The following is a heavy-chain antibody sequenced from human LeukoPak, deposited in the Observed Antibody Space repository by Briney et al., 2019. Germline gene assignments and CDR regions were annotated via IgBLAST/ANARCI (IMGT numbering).Heavy chain of an antibody. CDR1: GFTFSSYS. CDR2: ISGSGGST. CDR3: AKVKGLRVVRDYFDY. D-gene: IGHD3-16*01. V-gene: IGHV3-23*01. J-gene: IGHJ4*02. Sequence: GGSLRLSCAASGFTFSSYSMNWVRQAPGKGLEWVSAISGSGGSTYYADSVKGRFTISRDNSKNTLYLQMNSLRAEDTAVYYCAKVKGLRVVRDYFDYWGQGTLVTVSS.